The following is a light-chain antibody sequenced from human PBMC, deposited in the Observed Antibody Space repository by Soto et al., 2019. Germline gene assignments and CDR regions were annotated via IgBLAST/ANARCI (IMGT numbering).Light chain of an antibody. CDR2: EVS. Sequence: QSVLTQPPSASGSPGQSVTISCTGTNSDIGGYNYVSWYQHHPGKAPKLMIYEVSKRPSGVPDRFSGSKSGNTASLTVSGLPAEDGADSYCSSYAGSNNWVVGGGTKLPVL. CDR3: SSYAGSNNWV. V-gene: IGLV2-8*01. J-gene: IGLJ3*02. CDR1: NSDIGGYNY.